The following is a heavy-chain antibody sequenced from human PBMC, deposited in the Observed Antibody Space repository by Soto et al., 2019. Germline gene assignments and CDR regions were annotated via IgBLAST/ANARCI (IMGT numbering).Heavy chain of an antibody. CDR1: GFTFSSYA. D-gene: IGHD3-9*01. CDR3: ARVYYDILTGYLYYYYGMDV. J-gene: IGHJ6*02. CDR2: ISYDGSNK. Sequence: PGGSLRLSCAASGFTFSSYAMHWVRQAPGKGLEWVAVISYDGSNKYYADSVKGRFTISRDNSKNTLYLQMNSLRAEDTAVYYCARVYYDILTGYLYYYYGMDVWGQGTTVTVSS. V-gene: IGHV3-30-3*01.